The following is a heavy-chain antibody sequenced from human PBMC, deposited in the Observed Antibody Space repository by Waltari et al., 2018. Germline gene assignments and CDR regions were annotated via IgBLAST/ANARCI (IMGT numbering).Heavy chain of an antibody. CDR2: IRDDGSNK. CDR3: AKGTTVTTTSDAFDI. J-gene: IGHJ3*02. Sequence: QVQLVESGGGVVQPGGSLRLSCAASGFTFSSYGMHWVRQAPGKGLEWVAFIRDDGSNKYYADSVKGRFTISRDNSKNTLYLQMNSLRAGDTAVYYCAKGTTVTTTSDAFDIWGQGTMVTVSS. V-gene: IGHV3-30*02. CDR1: GFTFSSYG. D-gene: IGHD4-17*01.